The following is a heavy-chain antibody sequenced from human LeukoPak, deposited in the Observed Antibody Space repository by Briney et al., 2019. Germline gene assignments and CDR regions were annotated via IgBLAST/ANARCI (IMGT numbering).Heavy chain of an antibody. Sequence: GGSLRLSCVVSGLTFGNAWMSWVRQAPGKGLEWVGRIKSKNVGETTEYAAPVQGRFTISRDDSKNTMYLQMRSLKTEDTAVYYCTTGPGNSGYWGQGTLVTVSS. J-gene: IGHJ4*02. CDR2: IKSKNVGETT. D-gene: IGHD4-23*01. CDR1: GLTFGNAW. CDR3: TTGPGNSGY. V-gene: IGHV3-15*01.